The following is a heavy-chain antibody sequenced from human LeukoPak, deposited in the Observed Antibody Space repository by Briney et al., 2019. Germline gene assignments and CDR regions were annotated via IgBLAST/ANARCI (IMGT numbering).Heavy chain of an antibody. Sequence: SETLSLTCAVYGGSFSGYYWSWIRQPPGKGLEWIGEINHSGSTNYNPSLKSRVTISVDTSKNQFSLKLSSVTAADTAVYYCARAWRLQERRYDYWGQGTLVTVSS. CDR1: GGSFSGYY. CDR2: INHSGST. V-gene: IGHV4-34*01. D-gene: IGHD5-24*01. CDR3: ARAWRLQERRYDY. J-gene: IGHJ4*02.